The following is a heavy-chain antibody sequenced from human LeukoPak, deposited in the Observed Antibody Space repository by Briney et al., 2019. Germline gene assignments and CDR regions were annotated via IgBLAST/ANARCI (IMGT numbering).Heavy chain of an antibody. V-gene: IGHV4-59*01. D-gene: IGHD6-19*01. CDR2: IYYSGST. CDR3: ARKAESGWYLYYYYGMDV. J-gene: IGHJ6*02. Sequence: PSETLSLTCTVSGGSISSYYWSWIRQPPGKGLEWIGYIYYSGSTNYNPSLKSRVTISVDTSKNQFSLKLSSVTAADTAVYYCARKAESGWYLYYYYGMDVWGQGTTVTVSS. CDR1: GGSISSYY.